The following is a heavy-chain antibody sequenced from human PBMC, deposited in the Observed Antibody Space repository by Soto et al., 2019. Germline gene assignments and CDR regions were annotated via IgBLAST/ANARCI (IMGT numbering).Heavy chain of an antibody. CDR1: GYTFTSYY. D-gene: IGHD2-15*01. CDR3: ATVYCSGGSCYSIDY. V-gene: IGHV1-46*03. CDR2: INPSNST. J-gene: IGHJ4*02. Sequence: ASVKVSCRASGYTFTSYYMHWVRQAPGQGLEWMGIINPSNSTSYAQKFQGRVTMTRDTSTSTVYMELSSLRSEDTAVYYCATVYCSGGSCYSIDYWGQGTLVTVSS.